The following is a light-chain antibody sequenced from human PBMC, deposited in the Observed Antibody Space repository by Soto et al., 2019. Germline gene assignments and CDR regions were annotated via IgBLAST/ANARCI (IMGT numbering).Light chain of an antibody. CDR1: QSVSSD. J-gene: IGKJ4*01. Sequence: IVMTLSPATLSVSPGERATLSCTASQSVSSDLAWYQQKPGQAPRLLIYGASTRATGIPVRFSGSGSGTEFTLTISSLQSEDFAVYYCQQFNNWPPTFGGGTKVENK. CDR2: GAS. CDR3: QQFNNWPPT. V-gene: IGKV3-15*01.